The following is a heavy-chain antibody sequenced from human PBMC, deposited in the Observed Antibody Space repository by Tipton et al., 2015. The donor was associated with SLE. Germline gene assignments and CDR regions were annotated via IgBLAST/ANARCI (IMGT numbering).Heavy chain of an antibody. D-gene: IGHD3-3*01. CDR2: INHSGST. J-gene: IGHJ4*02. CDR1: GGSFSGYY. Sequence: LRLSCAVYGGSFSGYYWSWIRQPPGKGLEWIGEINHSGSTNYNPSLKSRVTISVDTSKNQFSLKLSSVTAADTAVYYCARGRESGYDFWSGYYYFDYWGQGTLVTVSS. CDR3: ARGRESGYDFWSGYYYFDY. V-gene: IGHV4-34*01.